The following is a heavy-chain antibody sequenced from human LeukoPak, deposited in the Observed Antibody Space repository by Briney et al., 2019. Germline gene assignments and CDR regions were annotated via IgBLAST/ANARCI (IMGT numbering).Heavy chain of an antibody. V-gene: IGHV3-21*01. D-gene: IGHD5-24*01. CDR1: GFTFSSYS. CDR2: ISSSSSYI. Sequence: GGSLRLSCAASGFTFSSYSMNWVRQAPGKGLEWVSSISSSSSYIYYADSVKGRFTISRDNAKNSLYLQMNSLRAEDTAVYYCARGGPVEMATKKTGYFDYWGQGTLVTVSS. J-gene: IGHJ4*02. CDR3: ARGGPVEMATKKTGYFDY.